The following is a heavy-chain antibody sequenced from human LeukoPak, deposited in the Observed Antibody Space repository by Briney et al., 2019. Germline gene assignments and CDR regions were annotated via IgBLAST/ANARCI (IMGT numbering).Heavy chain of an antibody. CDR1: GGTFSSYA. V-gene: IGHV1-69*06. Sequence: SVKVSCKASGGTFSSYAISWVRQAPGQGLEWMGGIIPIFGTANYAQKFQGRVTITADKSTSTAYMELSSLRSEDTAVYYCARYSYGSYVHFDYWGQGTLVTVSS. J-gene: IGHJ4*02. D-gene: IGHD5-18*01. CDR2: IIPIFGTA. CDR3: ARYSYGSYVHFDY.